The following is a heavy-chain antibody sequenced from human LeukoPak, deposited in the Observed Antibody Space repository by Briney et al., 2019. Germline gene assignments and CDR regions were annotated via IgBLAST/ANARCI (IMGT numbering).Heavy chain of an antibody. CDR1: GFTFSSYG. CDR2: ISYDGSNK. CDR3: AKDHTYYYDSSGYSPDYGMDV. J-gene: IGHJ6*02. V-gene: IGHV3-30*18. D-gene: IGHD3-22*01. Sequence: PGRSLRLSCAASGFTFSSYGMHWVRQAPGKGLEWVAVISYDGSNKYYADSVKGRFTISRDNSKNTLYLQMNSLRAEDTAVYYCAKDHTYYYDSSGYSPDYGMDVWGQGTTVTVSS.